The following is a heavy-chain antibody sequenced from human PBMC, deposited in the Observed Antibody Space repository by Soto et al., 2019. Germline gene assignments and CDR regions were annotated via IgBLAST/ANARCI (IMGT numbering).Heavy chain of an antibody. D-gene: IGHD3-10*01. CDR3: ARGGLRVRGNYYSGMDV. CDR1: GGSFSGYY. Sequence: SETLSLTCAVYGGSFSGYYWSWIRQPPGKGLEWIGEINHSGSTNYNPSLKSRVTISVDTSKNQFSLKLSSVTAADTAVYYCARGGLRVRGNYYSGMDVWGQGTTVTVSS. V-gene: IGHV4-34*01. CDR2: INHSGST. J-gene: IGHJ6*02.